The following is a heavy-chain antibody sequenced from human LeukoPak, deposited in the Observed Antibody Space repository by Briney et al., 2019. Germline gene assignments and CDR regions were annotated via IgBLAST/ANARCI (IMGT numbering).Heavy chain of an antibody. CDR3: TKSDWFEP. CDR1: GYSFSNACW. V-gene: IGHV3-74*01. J-gene: IGHJ5*02. Sequence: GSSRISCYVAGYSFSNACWTQLRRQAPGKGLVWISRMKNDGTTTSYSNSVKGRLIICRDDAKNTLYLEMNSRRVEDTAVYYCTKSDWFEPCGQGSLVTVS. CDR2: MKNDGTTT.